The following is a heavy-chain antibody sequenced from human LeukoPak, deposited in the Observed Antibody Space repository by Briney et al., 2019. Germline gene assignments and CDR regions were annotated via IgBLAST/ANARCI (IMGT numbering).Heavy chain of an antibody. V-gene: IGHV3-11*04. Sequence: GGSLRLSCAASGFTFSDYYMSWIRQAPGKGLEWVSYISSSGSTIYYADSVKGRFTISRDNSKNSLYLQMNSLRAEDTAVYYCARDRLYVWGSYRPTNWFDPWGQGTLVTVSS. CDR1: GFTFSDYY. J-gene: IGHJ5*02. D-gene: IGHD3-16*02. CDR3: ARDRLYVWGSYRPTNWFDP. CDR2: ISSSGSTI.